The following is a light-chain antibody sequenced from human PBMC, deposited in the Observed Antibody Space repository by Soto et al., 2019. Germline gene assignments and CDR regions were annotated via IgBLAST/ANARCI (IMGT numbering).Light chain of an antibody. CDR1: QSVNSS. J-gene: IGKJ4*01. CDR2: DAS. CDR3: QQRSNWELT. Sequence: EIVLTQSPATLSLSPGERATLSCRASQSVNSSLAWYQQKPGQAPRLLIYDASNRATGIPARFSGSGSGTDFTLTISSLEPEDFAVYYCQQRSNWELTFGGGTKVEIK. V-gene: IGKV3-11*01.